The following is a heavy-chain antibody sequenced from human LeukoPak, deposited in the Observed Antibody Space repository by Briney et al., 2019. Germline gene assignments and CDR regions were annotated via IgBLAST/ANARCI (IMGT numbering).Heavy chain of an antibody. CDR1: GYIFTGYW. J-gene: IGHJ4*02. CDR3: AREMSPATTTLVAY. V-gene: IGHV1-2*02. Sequence: ASVKVSCKASGYIFTGYWIHWVRQAPGQGLEWMGFINPNSGNTNYAQKFQGRVTMTRDTSINTAYMELNGLTDDDTAVYYCAREMSPATTTLVAYWGQGTLVTVSS. D-gene: IGHD1-1*01. CDR2: INPNSGNT.